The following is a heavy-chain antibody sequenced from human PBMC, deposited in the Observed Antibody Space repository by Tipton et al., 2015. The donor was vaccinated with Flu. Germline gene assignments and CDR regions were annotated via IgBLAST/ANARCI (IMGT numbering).Heavy chain of an antibody. CDR3: ASRLDGDVDY. V-gene: IGHV4-61*02. J-gene: IGHJ4*02. Sequence: TLSLTCTVSGGSISSGSYYWSWIRQTGGKGLEWIGRIYTSGSTNYNPSLKSRVTISVDTSKNQFSLKLSSVTAADTAVYYCASRLDGDVDYWGQGTLVTVSS. CDR1: GGSISSGSYY. CDR2: IYTSGST. D-gene: IGHD4-17*01.